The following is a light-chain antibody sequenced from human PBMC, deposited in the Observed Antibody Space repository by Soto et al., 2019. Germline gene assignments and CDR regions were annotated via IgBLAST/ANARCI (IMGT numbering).Light chain of an antibody. CDR3: LQHNSYPLT. CDR1: QTTSRW. CDR2: KAS. Sequence: DIQMTQSPSTLSGSVGDRVTITWLASQTTSRWLAWYQQKPGKAPKLLIYKASTLKSGVPSRFSGSGSGTEFTLTISSLQPEDFATYYCLQHNSYPLTFGGGTKVDIK. V-gene: IGKV1-5*03. J-gene: IGKJ4*01.